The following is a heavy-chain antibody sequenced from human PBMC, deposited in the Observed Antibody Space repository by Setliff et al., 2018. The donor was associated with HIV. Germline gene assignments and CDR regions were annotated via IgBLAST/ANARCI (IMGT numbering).Heavy chain of an antibody. J-gene: IGHJ4*02. CDR3: ARDGSYISRGY. CDR2: ISQTRST. CDR1: GGSISSSSYY. Sequence: PSETLSLTCTVSGGSISSSSYYWGWIRQSPGKGLEWIGDISQTRSTNYDPSLKSRVTISLDTSENQLSLKLTSVSAADTAVYYCARDGSYISRGYWGQGTLVTVSS. D-gene: IGHD5-18*01. V-gene: IGHV4-39*07.